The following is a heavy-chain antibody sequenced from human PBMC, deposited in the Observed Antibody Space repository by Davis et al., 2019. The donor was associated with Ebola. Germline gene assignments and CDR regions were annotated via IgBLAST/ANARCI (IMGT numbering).Heavy chain of an antibody. V-gene: IGHV1-46*01. CDR2: INPSGGST. CDR3: ARSVVGTGFDP. CDR1: GGTFSSYA. Sequence: ASVKVSCKASGGTFSSYAINWVRQAPGQGLEWMGIINPSGGSTSYAQKFQGRVTMTRDTSTSTVYMELSSLRSEDTAVYYCARSVVGTGFDPWGQGTLVTVSS. J-gene: IGHJ5*02. D-gene: IGHD2-15*01.